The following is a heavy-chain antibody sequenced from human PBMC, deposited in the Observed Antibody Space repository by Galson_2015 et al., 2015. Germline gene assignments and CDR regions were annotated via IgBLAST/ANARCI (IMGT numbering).Heavy chain of an antibody. CDR2: IIPIFGIA. CDR1: GGTFSSYA. V-gene: IGHV1-69*10. CDR3: AICSSTSCYNPRYYYYYGMDV. D-gene: IGHD2-2*02. J-gene: IGHJ6*02. Sequence: SVKVSCKASGGTFSSYAISWVRQAPGQGLEWMGGIIPIFGIANYAQKFQGRVTITADKSTSTAYMELSSLRSEDTAVYYCAICSSTSCYNPRYYYYYGMDVWGQGTTVTVSS.